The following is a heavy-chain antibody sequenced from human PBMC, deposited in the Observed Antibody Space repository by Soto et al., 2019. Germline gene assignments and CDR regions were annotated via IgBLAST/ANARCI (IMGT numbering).Heavy chain of an antibody. V-gene: IGHV3-66*01. CDR1: GFTVSSNY. D-gene: IGHD6-13*01. J-gene: IGHJ3*02. Sequence: GESLKISCAASGFTVSSNYMSWVHQAPGKGLEWVSVIYSGGSTYYADSVKGRFTISRDNSKNTLYLQMNSLRAEDTAVYYCARGTYSSSPYAFDIWGQGTMVTVSS. CDR2: IYSGGST. CDR3: ARGTYSSSPYAFDI.